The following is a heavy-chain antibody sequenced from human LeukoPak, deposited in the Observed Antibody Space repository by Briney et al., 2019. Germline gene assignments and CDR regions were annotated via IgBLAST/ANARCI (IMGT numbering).Heavy chain of an antibody. Sequence: GGSLRLSCTASGFTFSSYWMNWVRQAPGKGLEWLANIKQDGSEKYYVDSVKGRFTISRDNAKKSLYLQMNSLRAEDKAVYYCARETEMANLDYWGQGTLVTVSS. CDR1: GFTFSSYW. V-gene: IGHV3-7*04. D-gene: IGHD5-24*01. CDR2: IKQDGSEK. CDR3: ARETEMANLDY. J-gene: IGHJ4*02.